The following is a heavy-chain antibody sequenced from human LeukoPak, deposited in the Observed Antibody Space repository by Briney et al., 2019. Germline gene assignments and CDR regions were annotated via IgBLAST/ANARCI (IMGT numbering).Heavy chain of an antibody. CDR3: ARGGSSGWYFYYYYMDV. D-gene: IGHD6-19*01. Sequence: SETLSLTCTVSGYSISSGYYWGWIRQPPGKGLEWIGSMYHGGSTYYNPSLRSRVTISIDTSKNHFSLKLSSVTAADTAVYYCARGGSSGWYFYYYYMDVWGKGTTVTISS. CDR2: MYHGGST. J-gene: IGHJ6*03. V-gene: IGHV4-38-2*02. CDR1: GYSISSGYY.